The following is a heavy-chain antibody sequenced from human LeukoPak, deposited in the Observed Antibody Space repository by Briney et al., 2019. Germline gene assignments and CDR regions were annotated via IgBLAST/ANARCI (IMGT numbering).Heavy chain of an antibody. CDR2: IYYSGST. D-gene: IGHD5-12*01. J-gene: IGHJ4*02. CDR1: GGSISSYY. CDR3: ARMGMVATTSIYFDH. Sequence: PSETLSLTCTVSGGSISSYYWSWIRQPPGKGLEWIGYIYYSGSTNYNPSLKSRVTISVDTSKNQFSLKVTSVTAADTAVYYCARMGMVATTSIYFDHWGQGALVTVSS. V-gene: IGHV4-59*08.